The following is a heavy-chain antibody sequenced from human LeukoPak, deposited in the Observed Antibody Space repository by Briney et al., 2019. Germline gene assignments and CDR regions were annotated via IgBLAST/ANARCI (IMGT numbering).Heavy chain of an antibody. CDR2: ISGTGGRT. V-gene: IGHV3-23*01. CDR1: GFTVSDNY. D-gene: IGHD6-13*01. J-gene: IGHJ1*01. Sequence: GGSLRLSCAASGFTVSDNYISWVRQAPGKGLEWVSSISGTGGRTYYADSVKGRFTISRDNSRNTLSLQMNSLRVEDTAVYFCAKGPYSDSSEWFQYWGQGTLVTVSS. CDR3: AKGPYSDSSEWFQY.